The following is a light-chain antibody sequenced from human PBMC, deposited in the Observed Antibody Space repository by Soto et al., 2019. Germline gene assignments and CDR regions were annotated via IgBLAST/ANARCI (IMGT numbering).Light chain of an antibody. CDR1: SGHSSYA. CDR3: QTWGTGIQV. V-gene: IGLV4-69*01. J-gene: IGLJ3*02. Sequence: QLVLTQSPSASASLGASVKLTCTLSSGHSSYAIAWHQQQPEKGPRYLMKVNSDGSHTKGDGIPDRFSASSSGAERHLTVSCLQSEDEADYYCQTWGTGIQVFGGGTKVTVL. CDR2: VNSDGSH.